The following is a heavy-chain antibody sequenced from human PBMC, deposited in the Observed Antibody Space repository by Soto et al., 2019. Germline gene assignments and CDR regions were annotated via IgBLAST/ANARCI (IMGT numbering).Heavy chain of an antibody. V-gene: IGHV4-59*01. Sequence: ASGTLSLPCTVSCGSISSYYWSWIRQPPGKGLEWIGYIYYSGTTNYNPSLKSRVTTSVDTSKNQFSLKLSSVSAADTAVYYCARLNAGRFDYWGQGILVTVSS. J-gene: IGHJ4*02. CDR1: CGSISSYY. CDR2: IYYSGTT. CDR3: ARLNAGRFDY.